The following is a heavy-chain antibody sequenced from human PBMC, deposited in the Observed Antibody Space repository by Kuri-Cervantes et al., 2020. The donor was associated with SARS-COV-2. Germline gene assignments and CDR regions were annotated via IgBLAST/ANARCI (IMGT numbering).Heavy chain of an antibody. J-gene: IGHJ5*02. V-gene: IGHV3-73*01. CDR2: VRGKANNYAT. CDR1: GFLFSASA. CDR3: TTGGAA. Sequence: GGSLRLSCEVSGFLFSASAIHWVRQGSGKGLEWVGRVRGKANNYATAYAASVKGRFTISRDDSKNMAYLQMNSLRTEDTAVYYCTTGGAAWGQGTLVTVSS. D-gene: IGHD1-26*01.